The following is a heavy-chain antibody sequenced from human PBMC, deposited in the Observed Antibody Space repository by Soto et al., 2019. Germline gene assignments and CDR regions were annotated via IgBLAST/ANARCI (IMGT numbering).Heavy chain of an antibody. D-gene: IGHD2-15*01. J-gene: IGHJ4*02. CDR3: ARGGELSLLPLDY. Sequence: GGSLRLSCAASGFSSSDYWMSWVRQAPGRGLEWVAHIIQDGRAIYYVDSVRGRFTISRDSAGNSVFLEMHRLRAEDTAVYYCARGGELSLLPLDYWGLGTLVTVSS. CDR1: GFSSSDYW. V-gene: IGHV3-7*03. CDR2: IIQDGRAI.